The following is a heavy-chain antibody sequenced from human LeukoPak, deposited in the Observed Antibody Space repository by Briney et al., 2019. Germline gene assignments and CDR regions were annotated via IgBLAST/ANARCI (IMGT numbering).Heavy chain of an antibody. D-gene: IGHD3-16*01. CDR2: IYYSGST. V-gene: IGHV4-61*01. CDR3: ARSKGGDAFDI. J-gene: IGHJ3*02. CDR1: GGSISSGSYY. Sequence: SETLSLTCTVSGGSISSGSYYWSWIRQPPGKGLEWIGYIYYSGSTNYNPSLKSRVTISVDTSKNQFSLKLSSVTAADTAVYYCARSKGGDAFDIWGQGTMVTVSS.